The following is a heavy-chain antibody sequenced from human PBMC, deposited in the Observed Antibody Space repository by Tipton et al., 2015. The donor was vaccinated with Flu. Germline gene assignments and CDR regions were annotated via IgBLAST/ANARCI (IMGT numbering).Heavy chain of an antibody. CDR3: ARGWATEYFQH. CDR1: GGSISSYY. Sequence: LRLSCTVSGGSISSYYWSWIRQPPGKGLEWIGYIYYSGSTNYNPSLKSRVTISVDTSKNQFSLKLSSVTAADTVVYYCARGWATEYFQHWGQGTLVTVSS. V-gene: IGHV4-59*01. D-gene: IGHD5-12*01. J-gene: IGHJ1*01. CDR2: IYYSGST.